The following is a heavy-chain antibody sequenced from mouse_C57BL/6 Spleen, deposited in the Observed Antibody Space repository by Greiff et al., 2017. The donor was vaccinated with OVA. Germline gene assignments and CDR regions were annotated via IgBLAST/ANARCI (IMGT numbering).Heavy chain of an antibody. J-gene: IGHJ1*03. CDR2: IYPGDGDT. Sequence: VKLQESGPELVKPGASVKISCKASGYAFSSSWMNWVKQRPGKGLEWIGRIYPGDGDTNYNGKFKGKATLTADKSSSTAYMQLSSLTSEDSAVYFCALYYYGTHWYFDVWGTGTTVTVSS. V-gene: IGHV1-82*01. D-gene: IGHD1-1*01. CDR3: ALYYYGTHWYFDV. CDR1: GYAFSSSW.